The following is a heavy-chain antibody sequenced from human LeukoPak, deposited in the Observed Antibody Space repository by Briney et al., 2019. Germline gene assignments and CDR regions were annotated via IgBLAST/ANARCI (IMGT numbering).Heavy chain of an antibody. CDR1: GGTFSGYY. Sequence: SETLSLTCAVYGGTFSGYYWSWIRQPPGKRLEWVGESNDSGGTNYNPSLKSRVTISADKSKNQVSLKLTSVTAADTAVYYCARDHWLFSSKTWYYYGMDVWGQGTTVTVSS. V-gene: IGHV4-34*01. J-gene: IGHJ6*02. D-gene: IGHD3-9*01. CDR3: ARDHWLFSSKTWYYYGMDV. CDR2: SNDSGGT.